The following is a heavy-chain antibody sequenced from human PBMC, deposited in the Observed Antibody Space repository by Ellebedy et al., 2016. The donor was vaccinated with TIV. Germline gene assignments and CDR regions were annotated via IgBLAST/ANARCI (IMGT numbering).Heavy chain of an antibody. CDR1: GFVFNRYG. D-gene: IGHD3-16*01. CDR2: ISYDGSHK. CDR3: NADWGY. V-gene: IGHV3-30*03. Sequence: GGSLRLSXATSGFVFNRYGMYWVRQAPGKGLEWVAVISYDGSHKFYVDSVKGRFTISRDNSNNTLYLQMNSPRPEDTAVYYCNADWGYWGQGALVIVSS. J-gene: IGHJ4*02.